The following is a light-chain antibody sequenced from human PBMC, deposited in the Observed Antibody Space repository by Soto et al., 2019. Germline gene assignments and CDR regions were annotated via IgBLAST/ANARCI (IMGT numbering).Light chain of an antibody. Sequence: DIQMTQSPSSLSASVGDRVTITCRASQSISSHLNWYQQKPGKAPKVLIYAASSLQSGVPSRFSGGGSGTDFTLTISSLQPGDFATYFCQQSYTTPPTFGQGTRLEIE. CDR2: AAS. J-gene: IGKJ5*01. V-gene: IGKV1-39*01. CDR3: QQSYTTPPT. CDR1: QSISSH.